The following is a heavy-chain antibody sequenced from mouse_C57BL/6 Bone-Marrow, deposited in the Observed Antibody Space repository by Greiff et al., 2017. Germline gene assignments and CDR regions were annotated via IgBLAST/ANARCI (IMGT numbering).Heavy chain of an antibody. Sequence: VQLQQSGAELVRPGASVKLSCTASGFNIKDDYMHWVKQRPEQGLEWIGWIDPENGDTEYASKFQGKATITADTSSNTAYLQLRSLTSEDTAVYYCTTAMVTGGGQGTLVTVSA. CDR2: IDPENGDT. CDR3: TTAMVTG. J-gene: IGHJ3*01. V-gene: IGHV14-4*01. D-gene: IGHD2-2*01. CDR1: GFNIKDDY.